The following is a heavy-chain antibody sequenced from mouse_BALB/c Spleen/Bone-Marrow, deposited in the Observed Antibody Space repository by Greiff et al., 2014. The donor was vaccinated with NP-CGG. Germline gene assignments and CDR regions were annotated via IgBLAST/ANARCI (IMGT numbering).Heavy chain of an antibody. Sequence: QVQLKESGPELVKPGAPVKISCKASGYSFTSYYIHWVKQRPGQGLEWIGWIFPGSGNTKYNEKFKGKATLTADTSSSTAYMQLSSLTSEDSAVYFCAKRDKYDDYAMDYWGQGTSVTVSS. J-gene: IGHJ4*01. CDR1: GYSFTSYY. CDR3: AKRDKYDDYAMDY. D-gene: IGHD2-14*01. V-gene: IGHV1-66*01. CDR2: IFPGSGNT.